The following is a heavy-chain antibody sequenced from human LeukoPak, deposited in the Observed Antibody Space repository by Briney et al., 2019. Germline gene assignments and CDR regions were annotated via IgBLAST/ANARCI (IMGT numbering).Heavy chain of an antibody. CDR1: GGSISSSSYY. CDR2: IYYSGST. Sequence: SETLSLTCTVSGGSISSSSYYWSWIRQPPGKGLEWIGYIYYSGSTNYNPSLKSRVTISVDTSKNQFSLKLSSVTAADTAVYYCAREVVARSSSGWYRAPRLDYWGQGTLVTVSS. CDR3: AREVVARSSSGWYRAPRLDY. D-gene: IGHD6-19*01. V-gene: IGHV4-61*01. J-gene: IGHJ4*02.